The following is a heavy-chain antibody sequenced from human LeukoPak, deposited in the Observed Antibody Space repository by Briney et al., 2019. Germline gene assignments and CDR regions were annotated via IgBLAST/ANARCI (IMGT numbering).Heavy chain of an antibody. D-gene: IGHD6-19*01. V-gene: IGHV1-69*04. Sequence: GSSVKVSCKASGGTFSSYAISWVRQAPGQGLEWMGRIIPIFGIANYAQKFQGRVTITADKSTSTAYMELRSLRSDDTAVYYCARDPRGEAVAVDYYYGMDVWGQGTTVTVSS. CDR3: ARDPRGEAVAVDYYYGMDV. J-gene: IGHJ6*02. CDR2: IIPIFGIA. CDR1: GGTFSSYA.